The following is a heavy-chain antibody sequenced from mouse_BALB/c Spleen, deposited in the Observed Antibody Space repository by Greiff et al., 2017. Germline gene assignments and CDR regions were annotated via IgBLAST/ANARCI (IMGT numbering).Heavy chain of an antibody. CDR1: GYAFSSYW. D-gene: IGHD2-3*01. V-gene: IGHV1-80*01. CDR3: ARGDGRHWYFGV. J-gene: IGHJ1*01. CDR2: VYPGDGDT. Sequence: VQLQESGAELVRPGSSVKISCKASGYAFSSYWMNWVKQRPGQGLEWIGQVYPGDGDTNYNGKFKGKATLTADKSSSTAYMQLSSLTSEDSAVYFCARGDGRHWYFGVWGAGTTVAVSS.